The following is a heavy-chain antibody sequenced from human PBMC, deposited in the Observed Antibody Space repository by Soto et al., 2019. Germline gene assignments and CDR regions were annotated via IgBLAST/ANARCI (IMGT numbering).Heavy chain of an antibody. CDR1: GGTFSSYA. J-gene: IGHJ6*02. CDR3: ARGGIVVVPAAIRVVRDGMDV. D-gene: IGHD2-2*02. CDR2: IIPIFGTA. V-gene: IGHV1-69*01. Sequence: QVQLVQSGAEVKKPGSSVKVSCKASGGTFSSYAISWVRQAPGQGLEWMGGIIPIFGTANYAQKFQGRVTITADESTSTAYMELSSLRSEDTAVYYCARGGIVVVPAAIRVVRDGMDVWGQGPTVTVSS.